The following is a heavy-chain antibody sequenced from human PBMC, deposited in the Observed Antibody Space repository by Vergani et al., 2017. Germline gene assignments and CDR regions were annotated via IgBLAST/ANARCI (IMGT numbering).Heavy chain of an antibody. Sequence: QVQLQESGPGLVKPSQTLSLTCAVSGGSISSGGYYWSWIRQHPGKGLEWIGYIYYSGSTYYNPSLKSRVTISVDTSKNQFSLKLSSVTAADTAVYYCARGFVGTSRPRLYYYYYMDVWGKGTTVTVSS. CDR2: IYYSGST. D-gene: IGHD1-26*01. CDR3: ARGFVGTSRPRLYYYYYMDV. J-gene: IGHJ6*03. V-gene: IGHV4-31*11. CDR1: GGSISSGGYY.